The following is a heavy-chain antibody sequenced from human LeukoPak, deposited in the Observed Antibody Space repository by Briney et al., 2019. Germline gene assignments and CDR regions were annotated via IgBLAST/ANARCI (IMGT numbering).Heavy chain of an antibody. V-gene: IGHV3-48*04. Sequence: GSLRLSCAASGFTLSSYSMNWVRQAPGXGLEWVAYISSSRTSIYYADSVKGRFTISRDNAKNSLYLQMNSLRVEDTAVYYCARDGAVAGIENDYWGQGTLVTVSS. D-gene: IGHD6-19*01. J-gene: IGHJ4*02. CDR2: ISSSRTSI. CDR1: GFTLSSYS. CDR3: ARDGAVAGIENDY.